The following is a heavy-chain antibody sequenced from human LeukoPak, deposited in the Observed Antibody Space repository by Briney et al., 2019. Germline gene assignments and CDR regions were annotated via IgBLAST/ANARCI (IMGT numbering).Heavy chain of an antibody. J-gene: IGHJ4*02. Sequence: GASVKVSCKASGYTFSGYSMHWVRQAPGQGPEWMGMVNPSSGSATYAQKFQGSVTMTRDTSTTTLYMELSSLRSEDTAVYYCARDWAHGPFDYWGQGTPVIVSS. CDR2: VNPSSGSA. CDR3: ARDWAHGPFDY. D-gene: IGHD3-16*01. CDR1: GYTFSGYS. V-gene: IGHV1-46*01.